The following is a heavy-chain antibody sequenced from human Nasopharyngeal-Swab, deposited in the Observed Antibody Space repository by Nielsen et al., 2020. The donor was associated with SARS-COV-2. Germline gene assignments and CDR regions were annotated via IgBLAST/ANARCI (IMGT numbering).Heavy chain of an antibody. CDR2: FDPEDGET. CDR3: ATGPPVAGHNWFDP. D-gene: IGHD6-19*01. Sequence: ASVKVSCKVSGYTLTELSMHWVRQAPGKGLEWMVGFDPEDGETIYAQKFQGRVTMTEDTSTDTAYMELSSLRSEDTAVYYCATGPPVAGHNWFDPWGQGTLVTVSS. J-gene: IGHJ5*02. CDR1: GYTLTELS. V-gene: IGHV1-24*01.